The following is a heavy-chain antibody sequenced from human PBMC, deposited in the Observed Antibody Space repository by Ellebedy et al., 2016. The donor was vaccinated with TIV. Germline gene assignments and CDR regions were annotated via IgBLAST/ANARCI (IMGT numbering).Heavy chain of an antibody. CDR2: INHSGST. D-gene: IGHD6-19*01. CDR1: GGSLSSDY. V-gene: IGHV4-34*01. Sequence: MPSETLSLTCAVHGGSLSSDYWSWIRQSPEKGLEWIGEINHSGSTGYNPSLKSRVSISVDTPKNQFSLKLSSVTAAYTAVYYCARAFQYSSGWAFDYWGQGTLVTVSS. CDR3: ARAFQYSSGWAFDY. J-gene: IGHJ4*02.